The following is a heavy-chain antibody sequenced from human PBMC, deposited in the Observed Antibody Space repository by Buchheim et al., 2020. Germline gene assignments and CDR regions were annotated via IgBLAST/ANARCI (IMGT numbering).Heavy chain of an antibody. J-gene: IGHJ4*02. V-gene: IGHV3-48*01. CDR1: GFTFSSYS. CDR2: IRYGGDSI. Sequence: EVQLVESGGGLVQPGGSLRLSCAASGFTFSSYSMNWVRQTPGKGLEWVAYIRYGGDSIHYADPAKGRFTISRDDAKSSLSLQMNSLRAEDTAVYYCTRDPHALDYWGQGTL. CDR3: TRDPHALDY.